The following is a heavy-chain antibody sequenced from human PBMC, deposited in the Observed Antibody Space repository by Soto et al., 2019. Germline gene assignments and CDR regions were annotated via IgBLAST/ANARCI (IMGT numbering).Heavy chain of an antibody. CDR2: IYYSGST. D-gene: IGHD6-19*01. V-gene: IGHV4-39*01. Sequence: SETLSLTCTVSGGSISSSSYYWGWIRQPPGKGLEWIGSIYYSGSTYYNPSLKSRVTISVDTSKNQFSLKLSSVTAADTAVYYCARGDSSGGYGPGNNDAFDSWDQGTRVAVSS. CDR1: GGSISSSSYY. CDR3: ARGDSSGGYGPGNNDAFDS. J-gene: IGHJ3*02.